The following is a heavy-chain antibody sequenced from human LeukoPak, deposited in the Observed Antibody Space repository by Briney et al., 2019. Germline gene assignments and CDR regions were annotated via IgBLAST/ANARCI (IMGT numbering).Heavy chain of an antibody. CDR3: ARDIYYDSSGFSYYYMDV. CDR1: GGSISSSSYY. V-gene: IGHV4-39*07. J-gene: IGHJ6*03. Sequence: NASETLSLTCTVSGGSISSSSYYRGWIRQPPGKGLEWIGSIYYSGSTYYNPSLKSRVTISVDTSKNQFSLKLSSVTAADTAVYYCARDIYYDSSGFSYYYMDVWGKGTTVTVSS. D-gene: IGHD3-22*01. CDR2: IYYSGST.